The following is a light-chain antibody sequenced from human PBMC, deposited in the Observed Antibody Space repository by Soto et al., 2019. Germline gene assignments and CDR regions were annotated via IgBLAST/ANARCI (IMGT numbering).Light chain of an antibody. Sequence: QSALTQTASVSGSPGQSITISCTGTSSDVGGYNYVSWYQQPPAKAPELMIYEVSTRPSGVSHRFSGSKSGNTASLTISGLQADDEADYYCLSYTTSSTLLFVGGTKLTV. CDR2: EVS. V-gene: IGLV2-14*01. CDR1: SSDVGGYNY. J-gene: IGLJ3*02. CDR3: LSYTTSSTLL.